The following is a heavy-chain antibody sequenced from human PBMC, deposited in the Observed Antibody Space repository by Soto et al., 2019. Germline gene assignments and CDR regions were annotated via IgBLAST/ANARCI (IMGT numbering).Heavy chain of an antibody. CDR3: ARDRVGSSSWNPGAFDP. CDR2: IIPIFGTA. D-gene: IGHD6-13*01. J-gene: IGHJ5*02. V-gene: IGHV1-69*12. Sequence: QVQLVQSGAEVKKPGSSVKVSCKASGGTFSSYAISWVRQAPGQGLEWMGGIIPIFGTANYAQKFQGRVTITADESTSTAYMELSSLRSEDTAVYYCARDRVGSSSWNPGAFDPWGQGTLVTVSS. CDR1: GGTFSSYA.